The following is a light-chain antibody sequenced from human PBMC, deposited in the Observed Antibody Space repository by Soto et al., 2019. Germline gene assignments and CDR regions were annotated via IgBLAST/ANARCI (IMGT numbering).Light chain of an antibody. CDR1: QSISSW. V-gene: IGKV1-5*03. CDR3: QHVNSYTCK. J-gene: IGKJ1*01. Sequence: DVRITKYTYSLLDSVVVQASIIRRASQSISSWLAWYQQKPGKAPKLLINKASSLESGVPSRFSGSGSGTEFTLTISSLQPDDFATYYCQHVNSYTCKFGQGANVDI. CDR2: KAS.